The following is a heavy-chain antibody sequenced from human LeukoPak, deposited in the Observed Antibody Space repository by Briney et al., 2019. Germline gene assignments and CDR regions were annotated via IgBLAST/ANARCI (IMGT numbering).Heavy chain of an antibody. D-gene: IGHD1-26*01. CDR3: ARGRGGSYDY. CDR1: GFNFSTYA. J-gene: IGHJ4*02. V-gene: IGHV3-64*02. Sequence: PGGSLRLSCAASGFNFSTYAMHWVRQAPGKGLEYVSSIKSNGGRAYYADSVKGRFTISRDNSKNTLNLQMGSLRAEDMAVYYCARGRGGSYDYWGQGILVTVSS. CDR2: IKSNGGRA.